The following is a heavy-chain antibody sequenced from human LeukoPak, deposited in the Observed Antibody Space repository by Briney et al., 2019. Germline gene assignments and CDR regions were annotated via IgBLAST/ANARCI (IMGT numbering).Heavy chain of an antibody. Sequence: PGGSLGLSCAASGFTFSSYAMHWVRQAPGKGLEWVAVISYDGSNKYYADSVKGRFTISRDNSKNTLYLQMNSLRAEDTAVYYCAKGAAYFDYWGQGTLVTVSS. J-gene: IGHJ4*02. D-gene: IGHD6-25*01. V-gene: IGHV3-30-3*01. CDR2: ISYDGSNK. CDR1: GFTFSSYA. CDR3: AKGAAYFDY.